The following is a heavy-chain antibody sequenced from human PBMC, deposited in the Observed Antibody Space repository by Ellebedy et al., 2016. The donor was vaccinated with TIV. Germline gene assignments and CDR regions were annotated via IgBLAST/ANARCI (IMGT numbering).Heavy chain of an antibody. Sequence: GESLKISCAAPGFIFSSYGMHWVRQAPGKVLAWVAVIWHAGSNKYYADSLKGRFTISRDNTKNTLYLQMNSLRAEDTGIYYCAREAVTRNYYYGMDVWGQGTTVTVFS. V-gene: IGHV3-33*01. CDR1: GFIFSSYG. CDR2: IWHAGSNK. J-gene: IGHJ6*02. CDR3: AREAVTRNYYYGMDV. D-gene: IGHD4-17*01.